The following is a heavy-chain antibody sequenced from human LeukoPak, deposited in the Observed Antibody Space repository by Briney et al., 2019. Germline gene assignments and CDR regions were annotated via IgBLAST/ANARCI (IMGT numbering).Heavy chain of an antibody. J-gene: IGHJ3*02. CDR3: ARDYYDSSLLAFDI. D-gene: IGHD3-22*01. Sequence: GASVKVSCKASGYTFTSYGISWVRQAPGQGLEWMGWISAYNGNTNYAQKLQGRVTMTTDTSTSTAYMELRSLRSDDTAVYYCARDYYDSSLLAFDIWGQGTMVTVSS. V-gene: IGHV1-18*01. CDR2: ISAYNGNT. CDR1: GYTFTSYG.